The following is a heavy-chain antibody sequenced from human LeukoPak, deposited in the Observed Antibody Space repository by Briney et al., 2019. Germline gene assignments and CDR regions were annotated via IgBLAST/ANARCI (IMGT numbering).Heavy chain of an antibody. CDR1: GGSITRYY. Sequence: SETLSLTCTVSGGSITRYYWSWIRQPPGKGLEWIGYIYYTGITNYNPSLKSRVTTSVDTPKNQFSLKLSSVTAADTAVYYCAITVVIGLGLRLDLWGRGTLVTVSS. D-gene: IGHD4-23*01. CDR3: AITVVIGLGLRLDL. J-gene: IGHJ2*01. V-gene: IGHV4-59*01. CDR2: IYYTGIT.